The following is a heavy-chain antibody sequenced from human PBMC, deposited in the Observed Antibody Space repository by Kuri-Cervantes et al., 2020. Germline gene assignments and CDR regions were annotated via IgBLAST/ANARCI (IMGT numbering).Heavy chain of an antibody. V-gene: IGHV3-53*01. CDR2: IFSGGFGGTT. J-gene: IGHJ4*02. Sequence: GGSLRLSCAASGFTVSSNYMSWVRQAPGKGLEWVAVIFSGGFGGTTYYADSVKGRFTISGDNAKNSLYLQMNSLRAEDTAVYYCAREILFEYSYGFLDYWGQGTLVTVSS. CDR1: GFTVSSNY. D-gene: IGHD5-18*01. CDR3: AREILFEYSYGFLDY.